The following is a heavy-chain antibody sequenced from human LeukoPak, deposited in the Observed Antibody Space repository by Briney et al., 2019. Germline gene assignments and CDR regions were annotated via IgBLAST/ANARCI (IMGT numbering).Heavy chain of an antibody. CDR1: GFTFSDYA. CDR2: ISGNGGST. V-gene: IGHV3-23*01. D-gene: IGHD3-22*01. Sequence: GGSLRLSCAASGFTFSDYAITWVRQAPGKGLEWVSHISGNGGSTSYADSVRGRFTVSRDNSKNMLYLQMNSLRVDDTAVYYCAKVRPFTPIAVVPEYFDYWGRGTLVAVSS. CDR3: AKVRPFTPIAVVPEYFDY. J-gene: IGHJ4*02.